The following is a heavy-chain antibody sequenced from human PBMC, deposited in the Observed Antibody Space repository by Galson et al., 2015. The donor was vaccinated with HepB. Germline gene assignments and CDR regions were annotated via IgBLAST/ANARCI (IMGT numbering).Heavy chain of an antibody. D-gene: IGHD2-15*01. CDR3: AKTVVVVGASLGWFDP. J-gene: IGHJ5*02. CDR2: IFPLSGRA. CDR1: GGSFSTTA. Sequence: SVKVSCKASGGSFSTTAVSWVRQAPGQGLEWMGGIFPLSGRANYAGKFQGRVTITADESASTVYMELNRLRFDDTAVYYCAKTVVVVGASLGWFDPWGQGTLVTVSS. V-gene: IGHV1-69*13.